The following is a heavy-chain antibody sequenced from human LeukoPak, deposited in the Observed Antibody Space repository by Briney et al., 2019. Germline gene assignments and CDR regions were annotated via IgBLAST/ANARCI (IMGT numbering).Heavy chain of an antibody. CDR2: IRFDGSNK. D-gene: IGHD3-22*01. Sequence: GGSLRLSCAASGFTFSSYGIHWVRQAPGKGLEWVAFIRFDGSNKYYADSVKGRFTISRDNSKNMLYLQMNSLRAEDTAVYYCAKSPSPKQPYYYDSSGKATNPGYFDYWGQGTLVTVSS. CDR1: GFTFSSYG. V-gene: IGHV3-30*02. CDR3: AKSPSPKQPYYYDSSGKATNPGYFDY. J-gene: IGHJ4*02.